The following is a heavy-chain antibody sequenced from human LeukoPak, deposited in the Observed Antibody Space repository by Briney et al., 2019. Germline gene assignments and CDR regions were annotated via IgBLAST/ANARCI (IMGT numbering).Heavy chain of an antibody. CDR1: GFTFSSYG. CDR3: AKGGIVVVVAACYPFDY. V-gene: IGHV3-23*01. D-gene: IGHD2-15*01. CDR2: ISGSGGST. Sequence: PGGSLRLSCAASGFTFSSYGMSWVRQAPGKGLEWVSVISGSGGSTYYADSVKGRFTISRDNSKNTLYLQMNSLRAEDTAVYYCAKGGIVVVVAACYPFDYWGPGTLVTVSS. J-gene: IGHJ4*02.